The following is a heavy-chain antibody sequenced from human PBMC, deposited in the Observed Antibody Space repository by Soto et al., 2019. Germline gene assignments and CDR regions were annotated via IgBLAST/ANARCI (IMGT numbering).Heavy chain of an antibody. J-gene: IGHJ5*02. CDR2: AYYSGST. CDR3: ARDRSTYGGGGTGEVKENWFDP. CDR1: GGSISHYY. V-gene: IGHV4-59*01. Sequence: KPSEILSLTCTVSGGSISHYYWSWIRQSPGKGLEWIGYAYYSGSTDYNPSLKSRVTMSVDTSKNQVSLKLNSVTTADTAVYYCARDRSTYGGGGTGEVKENWFDPWGPGTLVTVSS. D-gene: IGHD2-8*01.